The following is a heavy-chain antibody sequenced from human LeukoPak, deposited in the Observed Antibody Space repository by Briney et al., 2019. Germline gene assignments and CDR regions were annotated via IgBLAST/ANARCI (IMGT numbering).Heavy chain of an antibody. D-gene: IGHD1-26*01. V-gene: IGHV1-2*02. CDR1: GYTFTGYY. CDR2: INPNSGGT. J-gene: IGHJ4*02. Sequence: ASVKVSCKASGYTFTGYYVHWVRQAPGQGLEWMGWINPNSGGTNYAQKFQGRVTMTRDTSISTAYMELSRLRSDDTAMYYCARLMSGSYCDYWGQGTLVTVSS. CDR3: ARLMSGSYCDY.